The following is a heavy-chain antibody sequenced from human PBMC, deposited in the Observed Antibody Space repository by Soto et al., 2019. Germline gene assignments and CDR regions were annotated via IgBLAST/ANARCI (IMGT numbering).Heavy chain of an antibody. Sequence: GGSLRLSCAGSGFPFNNPWMTWVRQAPGQGLEWIGRITSRTYGATTDYAAPVKGRFSISRDDSKNMVFLQMNSLKTQDTPVYHCGPDRPTRTWETGHFDHWGQGTLV. J-gene: IGHJ4*02. V-gene: IGHV3-15*01. D-gene: IGHD1-26*01. CDR1: GFPFNNPW. CDR2: ITSRTYGATT. CDR3: GPDRPTRTWETGHFDH.